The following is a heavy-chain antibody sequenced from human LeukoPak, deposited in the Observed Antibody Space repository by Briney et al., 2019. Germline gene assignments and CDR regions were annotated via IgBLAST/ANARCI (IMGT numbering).Heavy chain of an antibody. J-gene: IGHJ3*01. Sequence: GGSLRLSCAASGFTVSYYSLHWVRQAPGKGLEWVSYISSDYSTIYYADSVKGRFTISRDNAKKSLYLQMNSLRAEDTAVYYCVATRSYGVFDFWGHGTMVTVSS. CDR3: VATRSYGVFDF. V-gene: IGHV3-48*01. CDR1: GFTVSYYS. CDR2: ISSDYSTI. D-gene: IGHD3-16*01.